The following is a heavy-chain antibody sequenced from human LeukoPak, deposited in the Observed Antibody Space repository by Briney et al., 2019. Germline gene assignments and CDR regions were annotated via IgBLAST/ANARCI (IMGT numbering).Heavy chain of an antibody. D-gene: IGHD5-24*01. CDR2: ISSSSSYI. Sequence: PGGSLRLSCAASGFTFSSYSMNWVRQAPGKGLEWVSSISSSSSYIYYADSVKGRFTISRDNAKNSLYLQMNSLRAEDTAVYYCARDCRDGYHFGHWGQGTLVTVSS. V-gene: IGHV3-21*01. CDR3: ARDCRDGYHFGH. J-gene: IGHJ4*02. CDR1: GFTFSSYS.